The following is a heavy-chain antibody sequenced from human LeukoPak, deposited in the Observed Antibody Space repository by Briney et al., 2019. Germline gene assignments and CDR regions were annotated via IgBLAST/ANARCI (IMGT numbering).Heavy chain of an antibody. D-gene: IGHD6-6*01. CDR2: IIPIFGTA. J-gene: IGHJ4*02. V-gene: IGHV1-69*05. CDR3: ARGTSIAALGDY. CDR1: GGTFSSYA. Sequence: ASVKVSCKASGGTFSSYAISWVRQAPGQGLEWMGGIIPIFGTANYAHKFQGRVTITTDESTSTAYMELSSLRSEDTAVYYCARGTSIAALGDYWGQGTLVTVSS.